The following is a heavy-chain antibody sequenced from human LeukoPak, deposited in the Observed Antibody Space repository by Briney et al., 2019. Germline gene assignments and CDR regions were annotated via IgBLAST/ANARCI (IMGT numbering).Heavy chain of an antibody. CDR2: IYYSGST. D-gene: IGHD6-13*01. V-gene: IGHV4-30-4*08. CDR3: ARDLLYSSPGFNY. J-gene: IGHJ4*02. Sequence: PSQTLSLTCTVSGGSISSGDFCWSWIRQPPGKGVEWIGYIYYSGSTYYNPSLKSRVTISVDTSKNQFSLKLSSVTAADTAVYYCARDLLYSSPGFNYWGQGTLVTVSS. CDR1: GGSISSGDFC.